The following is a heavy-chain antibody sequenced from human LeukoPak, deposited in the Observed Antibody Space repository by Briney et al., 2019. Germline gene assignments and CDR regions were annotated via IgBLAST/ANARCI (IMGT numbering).Heavy chain of an antibody. J-gene: IGHJ4*02. CDR1: GFTFSNAW. V-gene: IGHV3-15*01. D-gene: IGHD6-19*01. CDR2: IKSKTDGGTT. CDR3: TTGYSSGWYNDY. Sequence: GGSLRLSCAASGFTFSNAWMSWVRQPPGKGLEWVGRIKSKTDGGTTDYAAPVKGRFTISRDDSKNTLYLQMNSLKTEDTAVYYCTTGYSSGWYNDYWGQGTLVTVSS.